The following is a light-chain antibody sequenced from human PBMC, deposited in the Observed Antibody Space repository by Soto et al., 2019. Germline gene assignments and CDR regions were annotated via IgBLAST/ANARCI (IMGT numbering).Light chain of an antibody. CDR3: SPYTRSSTQV. CDR1: SSDVGAYNY. CDR2: EVS. V-gene: IGLV2-14*01. J-gene: IGLJ1*01. Sequence: QSALTQPASVSGSPGQSITISCTGTSSDVGAYNYVFWYQVHPGKAPTLIISEVSNRPSGVSSRFSGSKSTNTASLTISGLRPEDEAEYYCSPYTRSSTQVFGTGTKLTVL.